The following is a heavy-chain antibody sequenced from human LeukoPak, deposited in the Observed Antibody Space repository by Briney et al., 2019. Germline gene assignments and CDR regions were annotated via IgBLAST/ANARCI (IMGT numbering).Heavy chain of an antibody. Sequence: PGGSLRLSCATSGFTFDSYTMGWVRQPPGKGLECVANMRPDGFVEYCVDSVKGRFTISRDNVKHSLYLQLRNLGAEDTAVYYCARWRWRQSEYDYWGQGTLVTVSS. CDR1: GFTFDSYT. D-gene: IGHD5-24*01. V-gene: IGHV3-7*01. CDR2: MRPDGFVE. CDR3: ARWRWRQSEYDY. J-gene: IGHJ4*02.